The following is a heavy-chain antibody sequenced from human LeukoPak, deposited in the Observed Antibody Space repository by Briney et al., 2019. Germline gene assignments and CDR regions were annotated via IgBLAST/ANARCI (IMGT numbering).Heavy chain of an antibody. D-gene: IGHD1-26*01. CDR3: ARRGYHDYSGFDY. V-gene: IGHV3-11*04. Sequence: PGGSLRLSCAASGFTFSDYYMSWIRQAPGRGLEGVSYISSSGSTIYYADSVKGRFTISRDNAKNSLYLQMKSLRAEDTAVYYCARRGYHDYSGFDYWGQGTLVTVSS. J-gene: IGHJ4*02. CDR1: GFTFSDYY. CDR2: ISSSGSTI.